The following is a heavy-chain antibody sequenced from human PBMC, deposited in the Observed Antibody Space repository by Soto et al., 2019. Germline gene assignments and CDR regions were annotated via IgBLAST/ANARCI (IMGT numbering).Heavy chain of an antibody. CDR1: GFTFSSYA. V-gene: IGHV3-30-3*01. CDR3: ARDWPLGANDY. Sequence: GGSLRLSCAASGFTFSSYAMHWVRQAPGKGLEWVAVISYDGSNKYYADSVKGRFTISRDNSKNTLYLQMNSLRAEDTAVYYCARDWPLGANDYWGQGTLVTVSS. CDR2: ISYDGSNK. D-gene: IGHD1-26*01. J-gene: IGHJ4*02.